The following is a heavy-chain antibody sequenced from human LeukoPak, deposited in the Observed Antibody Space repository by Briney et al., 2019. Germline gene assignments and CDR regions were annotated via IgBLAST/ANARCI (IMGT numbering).Heavy chain of an antibody. Sequence: ASVKVSCKASGYTFTGYYMHWVRQAPGQGLEWMGRINPNSGGTNYAQKFQGRVTMTRDTSISTAYMKLSRLTSDDTAVYYCAGDELWNGYYSVNYNYYGMDVWGQGTTVTVSS. CDR2: INPNSGGT. CDR3: AGDELWNGYYSVNYNYYGMDV. V-gene: IGHV1-2*06. J-gene: IGHJ6*02. CDR1: GYTFTGYY. D-gene: IGHD3-3*01.